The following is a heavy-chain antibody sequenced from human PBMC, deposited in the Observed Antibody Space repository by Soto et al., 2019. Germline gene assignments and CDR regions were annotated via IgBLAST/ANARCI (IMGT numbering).Heavy chain of an antibody. D-gene: IGHD6-19*01. CDR3: AREFSSGWGYYYGMDV. V-gene: IGHV3-33*01. Sequence: QVQLVESGGGVVQPGRSLRLSCAVSGFTFSNYGMHWVRQAPGKGLEWVALIWYDGNNKYYADSVKGRFTISRDNSKNTLYLQMNSLRAEDTAVYYCAREFSSGWGYYYGMDVWGQGTTVTVS. CDR1: GFTFSNYG. CDR2: IWYDGNNK. J-gene: IGHJ6*02.